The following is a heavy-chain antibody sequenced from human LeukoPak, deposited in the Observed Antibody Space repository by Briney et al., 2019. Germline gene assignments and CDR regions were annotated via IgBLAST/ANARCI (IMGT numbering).Heavy chain of an antibody. V-gene: IGHV4-59*01. CDR2: IDNSGNT. D-gene: IGHD1-1*01. Sequence: SETLSLTCTVSGGSISSDYWSWIRQPPGKGLEWIGYIDNSGNTNYNPSLKSRVTISVDTPKNQFSLRLSSVTAADTAVYYCATSTGTIYTWFGPWGQGTLVTVSS. CDR3: ATSTGTIYTWFGP. CDR1: GGSISSDY. J-gene: IGHJ5*02.